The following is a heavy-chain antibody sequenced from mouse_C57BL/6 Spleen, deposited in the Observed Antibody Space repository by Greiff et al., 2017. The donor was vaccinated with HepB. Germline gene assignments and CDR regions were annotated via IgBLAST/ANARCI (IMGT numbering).Heavy chain of an antibody. CDR3: TTRALTGTLYFDY. Sequence: EVKLMESGAELVRPGASVKLSCTASGFNIKDYYMHWVKQRPEQGLEWIGRIDPEDGDTEYAPKFQGKATMTADTSSNTAYLQLSSLTSEDTAVYYCTTRALTGTLYFDYWGQGTTLTVSS. CDR1: GFNIKDYY. J-gene: IGHJ2*01. D-gene: IGHD4-1*01. V-gene: IGHV14-1*01. CDR2: IDPEDGDT.